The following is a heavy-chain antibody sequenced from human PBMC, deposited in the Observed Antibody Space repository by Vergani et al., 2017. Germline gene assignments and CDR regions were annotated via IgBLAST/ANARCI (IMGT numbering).Heavy chain of an antibody. D-gene: IGHD3-10*01. CDR3: PSRRGSGPPGY. CDR2: IIPIFGTA. Sequence: QVQLVQSGAEVKKPGSSVKVSCKASGGTFSSYAISWVRQAPGKGLEWLGGIIPIFGTAYYAQKFQGRVTITADESTTTAYMELSSLRSEDTAVYYCPSRRGSGPPGYWGQGTLVTVSS. V-gene: IGHV1-69*01. CDR1: GGTFSSYA. J-gene: IGHJ4*02.